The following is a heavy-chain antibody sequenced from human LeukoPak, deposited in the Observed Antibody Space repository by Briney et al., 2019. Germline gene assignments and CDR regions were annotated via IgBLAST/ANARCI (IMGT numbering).Heavy chain of an antibody. CDR1: SGSISSYY. V-gene: IGHV4-59*01. J-gene: IGHJ4*02. CDR3: ARELAAPYCDY. CDR2: IYYSGST. Sequence: SETLSLTCTVSSGSISSYYWSWIRQPPGKGLEWIGYIYYSGSTNYNPSLKSRVTISVDTSKNQFSLKLSSVTAADTAVYYCARELAAPYCDYWGQGTLVTVSS. D-gene: IGHD6-19*01.